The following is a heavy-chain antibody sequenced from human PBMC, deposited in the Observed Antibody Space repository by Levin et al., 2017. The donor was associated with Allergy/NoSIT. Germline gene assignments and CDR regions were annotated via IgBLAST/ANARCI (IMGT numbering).Heavy chain of an antibody. D-gene: IGHD5-24*01. V-gene: IGHV1-69*13. Sequence: ASVKVSCKTSGGTFSSYAISWVRQAPGQGLEWMGGIIPIFGTTNYAQKFQGRVTITADESTNTVYMELSSLRFEDTAVYYCARAPFSVITQHYYYYGMDVWGQGTTVTVSS. CDR1: GGTFSSYA. CDR2: IIPIFGTT. CDR3: ARAPFSVITQHYYYYGMDV. J-gene: IGHJ6*02.